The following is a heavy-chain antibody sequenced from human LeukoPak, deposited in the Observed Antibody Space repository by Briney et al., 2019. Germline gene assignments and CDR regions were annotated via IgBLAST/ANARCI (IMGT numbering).Heavy chain of an antibody. V-gene: IGHV4-4*09. CDR1: GGSISSNY. J-gene: IGHJ4*02. CDR3: ATSRTYYDSSGVFDY. CDR2: IYTSGST. D-gene: IGHD3-22*01. Sequence: SETLSLTCTVSGGSISSNYWSWIRQPPGKGLEWIGYIYTSGSTNYNPSLKSRVTISVDTSKDQFSLKLRSVTAADTAVYYCATSRTYYDSSGVFDYWGQGTLVTVSS.